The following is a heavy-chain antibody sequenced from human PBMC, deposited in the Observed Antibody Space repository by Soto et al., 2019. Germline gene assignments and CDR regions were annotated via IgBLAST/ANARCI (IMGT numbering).Heavy chain of an antibody. D-gene: IGHD6-13*01. CDR3: ARDLKAAGGNWDAFDI. Sequence: ASVKVSCKASGYTFTTYTMHWVRQAPGQSLEWMGWISPGKGNTKYSQKFQGRVTISRDTSASTAYMELSSLTSEDTAVYYCARDLKAAGGNWDAFDIWGQGTMVTVSS. V-gene: IGHV1-3*01. J-gene: IGHJ3*02. CDR1: GYTFTTYT. CDR2: ISPGKGNT.